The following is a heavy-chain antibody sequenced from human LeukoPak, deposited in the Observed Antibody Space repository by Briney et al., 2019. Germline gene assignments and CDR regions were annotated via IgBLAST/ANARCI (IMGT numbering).Heavy chain of an antibody. CDR1: GYTLTSYG. J-gene: IGHJ5*02. D-gene: IGHD2-2*01. CDR2: ISAYNGNT. V-gene: IGHV1-18*01. Sequence: GASVKVSCKASGYTLTSYGISWVRQAPGQGLEWMGWISAYNGNTNYAQKLQGRVTMTTDTSTSTAYVELRSLRSDDTAVYYCARDGRRYCSSTSCPPDPWGQGTLVTVSS. CDR3: ARDGRRYCSSTSCPPDP.